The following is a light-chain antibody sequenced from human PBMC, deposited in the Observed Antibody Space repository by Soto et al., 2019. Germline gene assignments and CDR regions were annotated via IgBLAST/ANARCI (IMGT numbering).Light chain of an antibody. V-gene: IGKV1-12*01. Sequence: DLPMTQSPSFVSASVGDRVTITCRAIQGIVSWLAWYQHKPGRAPKLLIHAASSLESGVPSRFSGSGSGTDFTLTISSLQPEDFATYYCQQTSSFPLTFGGGTKVEIK. CDR2: AAS. J-gene: IGKJ4*01. CDR3: QQTSSFPLT. CDR1: QGIVSW.